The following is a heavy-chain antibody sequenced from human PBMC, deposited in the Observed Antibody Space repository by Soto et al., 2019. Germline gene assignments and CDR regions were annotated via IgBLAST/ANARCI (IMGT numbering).Heavy chain of an antibody. CDR1: GDSVSSNSAG. D-gene: IGHD1-26*01. V-gene: IGHV6-1*01. Sequence: SETLSLTCAITGDSVSSNSAGWSWVRQSPSRGLEWLGRTYYRSKWYYEYAVSVRGRITINPDTSKNQYSLQLNSVTPEDTAVYFCARGEQYSGRIFDYWGQGTLVTVSS. J-gene: IGHJ4*01. CDR2: TYYRSKWYY. CDR3: ARGEQYSGRIFDY.